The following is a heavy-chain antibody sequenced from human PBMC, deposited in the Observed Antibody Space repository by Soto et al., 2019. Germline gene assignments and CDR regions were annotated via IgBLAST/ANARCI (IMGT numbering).Heavy chain of an antibody. Sequence: EVQLVESGGGLVKPGGSLRLSCAASGFTFNNYGMNWVRQAPGKGLEWVSSISCSSSYIYYADSVKGRFTISRDNAKNSLYLQMNSLRAEDTAVYYCARVVDYCDRYYYYGMDVWGQGTTVTVSS. V-gene: IGHV3-21*01. CDR2: ISCSSSYI. D-gene: IGHD3-22*01. J-gene: IGHJ6*02. CDR3: ARVVDYCDRYYYYGMDV. CDR1: GFTFNNYG.